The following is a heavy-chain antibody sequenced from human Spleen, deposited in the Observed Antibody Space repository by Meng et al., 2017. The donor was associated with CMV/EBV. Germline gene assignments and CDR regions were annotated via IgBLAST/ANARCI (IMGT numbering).Heavy chain of an antibody. D-gene: IGHD3-3*01. J-gene: IGHJ4*02. Sequence: CKASGYGFTSYYMLWVRQAPGQGLEWMGIINPSGGSTTYAQRFQGRVTMTRDTSTSTVYMELSSLRSEDTAVYYCVRGGSSGPGDYWGQGTLVTVSS. V-gene: IGHV1-46*01. CDR2: INPSGGST. CDR3: VRGGSSGPGDY. CDR1: GYGFTSYY.